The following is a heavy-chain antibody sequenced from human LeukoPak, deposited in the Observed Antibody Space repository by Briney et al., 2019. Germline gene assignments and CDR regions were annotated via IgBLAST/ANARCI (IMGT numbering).Heavy chain of an antibody. Sequence: GGSLRLSCAASGFTFDDYAMHWVRQAPGKGLEWVSGISWNSGSIGYADSVKGRFTISRDNAKNSLYLQMNSLRAEDTALYYCAKQADLSHYFDYWGQGTLVTVSS. D-gene: IGHD3-16*02. J-gene: IGHJ4*02. CDR1: GFTFDDYA. V-gene: IGHV3-9*01. CDR3: AKQADLSHYFDY. CDR2: ISWNSGSI.